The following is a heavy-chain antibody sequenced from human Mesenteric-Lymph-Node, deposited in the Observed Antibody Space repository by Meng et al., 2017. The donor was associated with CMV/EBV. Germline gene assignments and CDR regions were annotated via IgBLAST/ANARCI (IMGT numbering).Heavy chain of an antibody. J-gene: IGHJ5*02. CDR2: ISAYNGNT. D-gene: IGHD2-21*01. CDR3: ARDFTYCGGDCYPGGTAIDWFDP. V-gene: IGHV1-18*01. CDR1: GYTFTSYG. Sequence: ASVKVSCKASGYTFTSYGISWVRQAPGQGLEWMGWISAYNGNTNYAQKFQGRVTITTDESTSTAYMELSSLRSEDTAVYYCARDFTYCGGDCYPGGTAIDWFDPWGQGTLVTVSS.